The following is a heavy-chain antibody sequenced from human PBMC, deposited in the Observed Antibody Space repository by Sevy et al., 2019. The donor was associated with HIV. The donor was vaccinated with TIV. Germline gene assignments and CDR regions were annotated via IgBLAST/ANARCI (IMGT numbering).Heavy chain of an antibody. D-gene: IGHD3-22*01. J-gene: IGHJ4*02. Sequence: GGSLRLSCAASGFTFSSYWMTWVRQAPGKGLEWVANIKQDMSEKYYVESVKGRFTISRDNARNSLYLQMESLRAEDTDVYYCARAQQVTMLVVIGGLYFDFWGQGTLVTVSS. CDR3: ARAQQVTMLVVIGGLYFDF. CDR2: IKQDMSEK. V-gene: IGHV3-7*01. CDR1: GFTFSSYW.